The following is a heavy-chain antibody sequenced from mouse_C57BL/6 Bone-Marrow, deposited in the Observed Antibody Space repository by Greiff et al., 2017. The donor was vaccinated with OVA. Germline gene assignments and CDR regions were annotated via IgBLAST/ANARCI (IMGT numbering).Heavy chain of an antibody. D-gene: IGHD1-1*01. Sequence: EVQLQQSGPELVKPGASVKISCKASGYTFPDYYMNWVKQSHGKSLEWIVDITPNNGGTSYNQKFKGQATLTVDKSSITAYMELRSMTSDDSAVNYCARYYYGSHYYAMDDWGQGTSVTVSS. CDR1: GYTFPDYY. V-gene: IGHV1-26*01. CDR2: ITPNNGGT. J-gene: IGHJ4*01. CDR3: ARYYYGSHYYAMDD.